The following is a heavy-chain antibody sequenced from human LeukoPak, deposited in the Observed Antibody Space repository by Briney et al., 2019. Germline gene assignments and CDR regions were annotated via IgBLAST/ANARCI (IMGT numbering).Heavy chain of an antibody. Sequence: GGSLRLSCAASGFTFSNYAMYWVRQAPGRGLEWVSTISGGADSTYYADSVKGRFTISRDNSKNTLFLQMNSQRAEDTAVYYCAKSINCYSCGLDYWGQGTLVTVSS. D-gene: IGHD2-15*01. CDR3: AKSINCYSCGLDY. J-gene: IGHJ4*02. CDR2: ISGGADST. V-gene: IGHV3-23*01. CDR1: GFTFSNYA.